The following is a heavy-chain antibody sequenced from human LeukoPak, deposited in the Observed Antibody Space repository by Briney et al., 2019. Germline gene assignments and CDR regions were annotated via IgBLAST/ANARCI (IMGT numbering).Heavy chain of an antibody. CDR1: GFTFSNYW. CDR2: IKQDGSEK. CDR3: ARVRGSYCLDY. Sequence: PGGSLRLSCAAPGFTFSNYWMTWVRQAPGKGLEWVANIKQDGSEKYCVDSVKGRFTISRDNAKNSLYLQMNSLRAEDTAIYYCARVRGSYCLDYWGQGTLVTVSS. D-gene: IGHD1-26*01. V-gene: IGHV3-7*01. J-gene: IGHJ4*02.